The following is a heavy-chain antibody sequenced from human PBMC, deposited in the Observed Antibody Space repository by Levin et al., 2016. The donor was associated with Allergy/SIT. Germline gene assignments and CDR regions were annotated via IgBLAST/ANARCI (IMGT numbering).Heavy chain of an antibody. Sequence: GGSLRLSCKGSGYSFTSYWISWVRQMPGKGLEWMGRIDPSDSYTNYSPSFQGHVTISADKSISTAYLQWSSLKASDTAMYYCARKLAAAADYGMDVWGQGTTVTVSS. CDR1: GYSFTSYW. J-gene: IGHJ6*02. CDR3: ARKLAAAADYGMDV. V-gene: IGHV5-10-1*01. CDR2: IDPSDSYT. D-gene: IGHD6-13*01.